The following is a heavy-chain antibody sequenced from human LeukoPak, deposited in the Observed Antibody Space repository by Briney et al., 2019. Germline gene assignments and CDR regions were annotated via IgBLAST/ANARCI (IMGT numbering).Heavy chain of an antibody. CDR2: IYSGGST. CDR3: ARDSGGGFDY. CDR1: GFGFGQYE. J-gene: IGHJ4*02. D-gene: IGHD3-10*01. V-gene: IGHV3-53*01. Sequence: GGSLRLSCAASGFGFGQYEMNWVRQAPGKGLEWVSVIYSGGSTYYADSVKGRFTISRDNSKNTLYLQMNSLRAEDTAVYYCARDSGGGFDYWGQGTLVNVSS.